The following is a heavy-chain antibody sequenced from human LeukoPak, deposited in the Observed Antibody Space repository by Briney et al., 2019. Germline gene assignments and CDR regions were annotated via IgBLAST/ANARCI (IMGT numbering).Heavy chain of an antibody. CDR1: GFTFSSYS. CDR2: ISSSSSTI. D-gene: IGHD5-18*01. J-gene: IGHJ4*02. V-gene: IGHV3-48*01. CDR3: ARDPARGYSYGALY. Sequence: GGTLRLSYAASGFTFSSYSMNWVRQAPGKGLEWVSYISSSSSTIYYADSVKGRLTISRDNAKNSLYLQMNSLRAEDTAVYYCARDPARGYSYGALYWGQGTLVTVSS.